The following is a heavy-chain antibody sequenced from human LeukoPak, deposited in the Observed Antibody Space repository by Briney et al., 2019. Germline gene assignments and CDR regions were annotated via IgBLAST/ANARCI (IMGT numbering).Heavy chain of an antibody. D-gene: IGHD3-16*01. CDR2: INSSGST. J-gene: IGHJ6*03. V-gene: IGHV4-61*02. CDR3: ARETSQKGAHYMDV. CDR1: GGSISSGTHY. Sequence: SETLSLTCTVSGGSISSGTHYWSWIRQPAGKGLEWIGRINSSGSTSYNPSLRGRVTISRDTSKNQFSLNLTSVTAADTAVYYCARETSQKGAHYMDVWGKGTTITISS.